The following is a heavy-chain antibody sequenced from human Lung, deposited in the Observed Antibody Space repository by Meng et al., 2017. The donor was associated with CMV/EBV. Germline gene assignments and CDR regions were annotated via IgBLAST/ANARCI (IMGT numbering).Heavy chain of an antibody. CDR2: IRFDGTNK. D-gene: IGHD3-22*01. CDR3: AKRGDSSGTYAMDV. Sequence: GESLKISCAASGFTFSIYAMHWVRQAPGKGLEWVANIRFDGTNKYHADSVKGRFTISRDNSKNTLYLQMNSLRAEDTAVYYCAKRGDSSGTYAMDVWGQGTTVTVSS. J-gene: IGHJ6*02. CDR1: GFTFSIYA. V-gene: IGHV3-30*02.